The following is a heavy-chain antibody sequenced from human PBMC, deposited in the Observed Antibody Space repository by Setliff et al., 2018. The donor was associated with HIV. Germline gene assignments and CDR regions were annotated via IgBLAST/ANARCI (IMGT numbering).Heavy chain of an antibody. CDR3: ARLGAYSNYYFDY. J-gene: IGHJ4*02. CDR2: IYGDGSDT. CDR1: GYKFTDYW. Sequence: PGESLKISCKGFGYKFTDYWVGWVRQMPGEGLEWMGVIYGDGSDTRYSPSFQGQVTISADKSISTAYLQWSSLKASDTAMYYCARLGAYSNYYFDYWGQGTLVTVSS. V-gene: IGHV5-51*01. D-gene: IGHD4-4*01.